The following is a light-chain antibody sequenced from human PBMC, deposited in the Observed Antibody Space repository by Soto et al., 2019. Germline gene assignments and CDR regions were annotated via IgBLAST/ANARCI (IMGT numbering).Light chain of an antibody. J-gene: IGKJ1*01. CDR2: DAS. Sequence: DIQMTQSPSTLSASVGDRVTITCRASQSISSWLAWYQQKPGKAPKLLIYDASSLESGVPSRFSGSGSGTEFPLTISSLQPYDFSTYYRQQYNSYPWTFGQGTKVEIK. CDR3: QQYNSYPWT. CDR1: QSISSW. V-gene: IGKV1-5*01.